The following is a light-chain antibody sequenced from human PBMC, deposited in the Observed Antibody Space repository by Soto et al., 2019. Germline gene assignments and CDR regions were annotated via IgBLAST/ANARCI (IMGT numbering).Light chain of an antibody. J-gene: IGKJ5*01. CDR1: QGISSY. Sequence: DIQLTHSPSFLSASVGDRVTITCRASQGISSYLAWYQQKPGKAPKLLIYAASTLQSGVPSRFSGSGSGTEFTLKISSLQPEDFATYYCQHLDSYSTFGQGTRLEIK. CDR2: AAS. V-gene: IGKV1-9*01. CDR3: QHLDSYST.